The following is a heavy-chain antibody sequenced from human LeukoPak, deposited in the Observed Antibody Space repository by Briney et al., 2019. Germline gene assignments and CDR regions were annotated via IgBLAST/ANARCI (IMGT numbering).Heavy chain of an antibody. Sequence: GGSLRLSCAASGFTFSSYEMNWVRQAPGKGLEWVSYISSGSTIYYADSVKGRFTISRDNAKNSLYLQMNSLRAEDTAVYYCARATTVEGMDVWGQGTTVTVSS. J-gene: IGHJ6*02. CDR1: GFTFSSYE. CDR2: ISSGSTI. CDR3: ARATTVEGMDV. D-gene: IGHD4-23*01. V-gene: IGHV3-48*03.